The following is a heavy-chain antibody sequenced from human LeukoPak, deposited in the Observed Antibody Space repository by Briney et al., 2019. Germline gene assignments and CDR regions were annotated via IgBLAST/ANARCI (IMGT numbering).Heavy chain of an antibody. CDR1: GGSFSGYY. Sequence: SETLSLTCAVYGGSFSGYYWSWIRQPAGKGLEWIGRIYTSGSTNYNPSLKSRVTMSVDTSKNQFSLKLSSVTAADTAVYYCARMYYYGSGSWSDYWGQGTLVTVSS. V-gene: IGHV4-59*10. J-gene: IGHJ4*02. CDR2: IYTSGST. CDR3: ARMYYYGSGSWSDY. D-gene: IGHD3-10*01.